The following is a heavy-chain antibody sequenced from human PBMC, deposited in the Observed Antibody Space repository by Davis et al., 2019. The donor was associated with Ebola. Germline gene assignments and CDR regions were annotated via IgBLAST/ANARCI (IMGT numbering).Heavy chain of an antibody. J-gene: IGHJ6*04. Sequence: GESLKISCTSSGFTFSSYAIHWVRQAPGKGLEWVAVISYDGSNEYYADSVKGRFTISRDNSKNMVYLQMNSLRAEDTAVYYCARDWAGLDVWGKGTTVTVSS. CDR2: ISYDGSNE. V-gene: IGHV3-30-3*01. CDR3: ARDWAGLDV. D-gene: IGHD3-16*01. CDR1: GFTFSSYA.